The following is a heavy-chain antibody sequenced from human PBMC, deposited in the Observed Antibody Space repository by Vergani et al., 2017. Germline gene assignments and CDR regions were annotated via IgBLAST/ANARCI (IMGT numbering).Heavy chain of an antibody. V-gene: IGHV4-59*12. CDR1: GGSISSYY. J-gene: IGHJ4*02. D-gene: IGHD4-17*01. Sequence: QVQLQESGPGLVKPSETLSLTCTVSGGSISSYYWSWIRQPPGKGLEWIGYIYYSGSTNYNPSLKSRVTISVDTSKNQFSLKLSSVTAADTAVYYCARERSVTVTTSGAAYWGQGTLVTVSS. CDR3: ARERSVTVTTSGAAY. CDR2: IYYSGST.